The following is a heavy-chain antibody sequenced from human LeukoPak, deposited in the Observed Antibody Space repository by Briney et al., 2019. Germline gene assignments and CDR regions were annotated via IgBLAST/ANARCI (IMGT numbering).Heavy chain of an antibody. D-gene: IGHD3-22*01. Sequence: PSETLSLTCTLSGGSISSHYWSWIRQPPGKGLEWIGYIYYSGNTNYNPSLKSRVTISVDTSKNQFSLKLSSVTAADTAVYYCARVGDYYDSSGYYYSHDYWGQGTLVTVSS. V-gene: IGHV4-59*11. CDR2: IYYSGNT. CDR3: ARVGDYYDSSGYYYSHDY. J-gene: IGHJ4*02. CDR1: GGSISSHY.